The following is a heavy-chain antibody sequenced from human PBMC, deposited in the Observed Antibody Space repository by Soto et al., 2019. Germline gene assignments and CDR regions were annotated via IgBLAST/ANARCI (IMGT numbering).Heavy chain of an antibody. CDR2: TFYRSRWYS. V-gene: IGHV6-1*01. CDR1: GDSVSTNSGA. Sequence: SQTLSLTCAISGDSVSTNSGAWNWIRQSPSRGLEWLGRTFYRSRWYSDYADSVKGRININSDTSKNQFSLQLSSVTPEDTAVYYCARAGSTMYRLHPHFDCWGQGTLVTVSS. J-gene: IGHJ4*02. CDR3: ARAGSTMYRLHPHFDC. D-gene: IGHD3-9*01.